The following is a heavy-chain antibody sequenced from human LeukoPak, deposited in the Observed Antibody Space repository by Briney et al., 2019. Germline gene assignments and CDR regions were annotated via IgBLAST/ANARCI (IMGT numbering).Heavy chain of an antibody. Sequence: GGSLRLSCAASGFTFSSYAMSWVRQAPGKGLEWVSAISGSGGSTYYADSVKGRFTISRDNSKNTLYLQMNSLRAEDTAVYYCARHGGYSYGPPTPYCFDYWGQGTLVTVSS. CDR2: ISGSGGST. CDR3: ARHGGYSYGPPTPYCFDY. V-gene: IGHV3-23*01. J-gene: IGHJ4*02. D-gene: IGHD5-18*01. CDR1: GFTFSSYA.